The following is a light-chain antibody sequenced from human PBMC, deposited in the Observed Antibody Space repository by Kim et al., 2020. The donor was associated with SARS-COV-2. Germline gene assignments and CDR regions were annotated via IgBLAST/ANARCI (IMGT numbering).Light chain of an antibody. CDR1: SLRSYY. Sequence: LGQTVRITCQGDSLRSYYASWYQQKPGQAPVLVIYGKNNLPSGIPDRFSGSSSGNTASLTITGAQAEDEADYYCNSRDSSGNHHVVFGGGTKLTVL. CDR3: NSRDSSGNHHVV. CDR2: GKN. J-gene: IGLJ2*01. V-gene: IGLV3-19*01.